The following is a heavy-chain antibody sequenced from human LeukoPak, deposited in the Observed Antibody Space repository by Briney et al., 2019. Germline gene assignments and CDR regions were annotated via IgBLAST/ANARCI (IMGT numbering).Heavy chain of an antibody. J-gene: IGHJ4*02. CDR2: IYHSGST. V-gene: IGHV4-38-2*02. CDR1: GGSISSGYY. Sequence: PSETLSLTCTVSGGSISSGYYWGWIRQPPGKGLEWVGSIYHSGSTYYNPSLKSRVTISVDTSKNQFSLKLSSVTAADTAVYYRARGGVLLWFGELNYWGQGTLVTVSS. D-gene: IGHD3-10*01. CDR3: ARGGVLLWFGELNY.